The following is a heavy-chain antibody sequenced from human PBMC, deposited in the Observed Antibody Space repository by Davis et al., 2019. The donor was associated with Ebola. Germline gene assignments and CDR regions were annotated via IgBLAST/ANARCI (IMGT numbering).Heavy chain of an antibody. CDR1: GWSFSGFY. CDR3: ARGRNIVVVTAILNY. J-gene: IGHJ4*02. V-gene: IGHV4-34*01. D-gene: IGHD2-21*02. CDR2: INHSGST. Sequence: MPSETLSLTCAVSGWSFSGFYWSWIRQPPGKGLEWIGEINHSGSTNYNPSLKSRVTMSVDTSKNQFSLKLSSVTAADTAVYYCARGRNIVVVTAILNYWGQGTLVTVSS.